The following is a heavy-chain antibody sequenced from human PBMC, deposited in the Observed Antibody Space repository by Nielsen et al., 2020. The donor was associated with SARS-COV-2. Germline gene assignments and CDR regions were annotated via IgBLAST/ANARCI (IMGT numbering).Heavy chain of an antibody. J-gene: IGHJ4*02. CDR1: GYTFTNYG. Sequence: ASVKVSCKASGYTFTNYGISWVQQAPGQGLEWMGWISAYNGNRNYVQKFQGRVTMTTYTSTNTAYMELRSLKSDDTAVYYCARGTGEDYWGQGTLVTVSS. V-gene: IGHV1-18*01. CDR2: ISAYNGNR. D-gene: IGHD1-26*01. CDR3: ARGTGEDY.